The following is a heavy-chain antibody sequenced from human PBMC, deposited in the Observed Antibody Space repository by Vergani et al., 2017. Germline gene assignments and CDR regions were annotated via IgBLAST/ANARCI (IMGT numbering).Heavy chain of an antibody. CDR2: INPNSGGT. J-gene: IGHJ5*02. D-gene: IGHD3-22*01. V-gene: IGHV1-2*02. CDR3: ARVPYYDSSGYFYWFDP. Sequence: QVQLVQSGAEVKKPGASVKVSCKASGYTFTGYYMHWVRQAPGQGLEWMGLINPNSGGTNYAQKFQGRVTMTRDTSISTAYMELSRLRSDDTAVYYCARVPYYDSSGYFYWFDPWGQGTLVTVSS. CDR1: GYTFTGYY.